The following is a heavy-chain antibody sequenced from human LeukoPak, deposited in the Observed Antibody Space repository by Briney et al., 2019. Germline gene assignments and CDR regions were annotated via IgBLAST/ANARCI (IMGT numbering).Heavy chain of an antibody. Sequence: PGGSLRLSCAASGFTFFTYSMHWVRQAPGKGLEWVAVISYDGSNKYYADSVKGRLTISRDNSKNTLYLQMSSLTPDDTAVYYCARGGTEDRGVAQFDSWGQGAPVTVSS. J-gene: IGHJ4*02. D-gene: IGHD3-3*01. CDR3: ARGGTEDRGVAQFDS. CDR1: GFTFFTYS. V-gene: IGHV3-30*04. CDR2: ISYDGSNK.